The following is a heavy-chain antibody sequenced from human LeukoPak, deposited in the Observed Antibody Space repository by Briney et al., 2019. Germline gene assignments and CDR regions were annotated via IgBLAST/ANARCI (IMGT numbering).Heavy chain of an antibody. J-gene: IGHJ3*02. V-gene: IGHV3-21*04. D-gene: IGHD2-15*01. CDR3: AKDLEGLYCSGGSCGAFDI. Sequence: PGGSLRLSCAASGFTLSSYSMNWVRQAPGKGLEWVSSISSSSIYIYYVDSVKGRFTISRDNYKNTLYLQMNSLRAEDTAVYYCAKDLEGLYCSGGSCGAFDIWGQGTMVTVSS. CDR2: ISSSSIYI. CDR1: GFTLSSYS.